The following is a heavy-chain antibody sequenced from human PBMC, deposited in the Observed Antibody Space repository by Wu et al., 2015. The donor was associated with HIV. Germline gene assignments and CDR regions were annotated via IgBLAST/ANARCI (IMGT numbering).Heavy chain of an antibody. D-gene: IGHD3/OR15-3a*01. CDR3: ARDVPSLGQT. CDR2: VIPMFRTP. J-gene: IGHJ4*02. V-gene: IGHV1-69*12. Sequence: QVQVVQSEAEMKKPGSSVKISCKVSAESFNNYPIHWVRQVPGQGLEWMGGVIPMFRTPRYAQSFKGRVTIAAEESSTTVFMELRRLRSGDTAFYFCARDVPSLGQTWGRGTLVTVSS. CDR1: AESFNNYP.